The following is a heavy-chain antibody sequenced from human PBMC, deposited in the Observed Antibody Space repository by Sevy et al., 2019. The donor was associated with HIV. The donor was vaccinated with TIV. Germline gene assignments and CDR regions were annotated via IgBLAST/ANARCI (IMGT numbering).Heavy chain of an antibody. J-gene: IGHJ6*03. Sequence: SETLSLTCTVSGGSISNGHYYWGWIRQPPGKGLEWIGSIYYSGSTYYNPSLKSRVTISVDTSKNQFSLQLSSVTAAVTAVYYCARARGRQLGLYFYYFYMDVWGTGTTVTVSS. CDR2: IYYSGST. D-gene: IGHD6-13*01. CDR3: ARARGRQLGLYFYYFYMDV. V-gene: IGHV4-39*01. CDR1: GGSISNGHYY.